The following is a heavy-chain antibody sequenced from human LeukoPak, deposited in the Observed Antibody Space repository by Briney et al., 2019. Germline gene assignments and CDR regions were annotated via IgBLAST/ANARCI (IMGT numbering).Heavy chain of an antibody. D-gene: IGHD3-22*01. CDR2: INHSGST. V-gene: IGHV4-34*01. Sequence: SETLSLTCAVYGGSFSGYYWSWIRQPPGKGLGWSGEINHSGSTNYNPSLKSRVTISVGTSKNQFTLKLSSVTAADTAVYYCAREGGVDSSGYDSWGQGTLVTVSS. CDR1: GGSFSGYY. J-gene: IGHJ5*02. CDR3: AREGGVDSSGYDS.